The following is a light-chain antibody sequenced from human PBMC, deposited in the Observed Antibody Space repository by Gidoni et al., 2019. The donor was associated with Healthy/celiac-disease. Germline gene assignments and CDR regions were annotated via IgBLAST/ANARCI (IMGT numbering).Light chain of an antibody. CDR2: QDS. V-gene: IGLV3-1*01. CDR3: QAWDSSTACR. Sequence: SSELTQPPSVSVSPGQTASITCSGDKLGDKYACWYQQKPGQSPVLVIYQDSKRPSGIPDRFSGSNSGNTATLTISGTQAMDEADYYCQAWDSSTACRFGGGTKLTVL. CDR1: KLGDKY. J-gene: IGLJ2*01.